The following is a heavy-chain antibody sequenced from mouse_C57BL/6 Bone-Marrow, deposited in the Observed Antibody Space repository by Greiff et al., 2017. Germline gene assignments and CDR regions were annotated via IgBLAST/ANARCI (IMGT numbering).Heavy chain of an antibody. D-gene: IGHD1-1*01. J-gene: IGHJ2*01. CDR3: ARHEATTVEYYFDY. CDR2: IWSDGST. V-gene: IGHV2-6-1*01. Sequence: VQLQQSGPGLVAPSQSLSITCTVSGFSLTSYGVHWVRQPPGKGLEWLVVIWSDGSTTYNSALKTRLSTSKDNSKSQVFLKMNSLQTDDTAMYYWARHEATTVEYYFDYWGQGTTLTVSS. CDR1: GFSLTSYG.